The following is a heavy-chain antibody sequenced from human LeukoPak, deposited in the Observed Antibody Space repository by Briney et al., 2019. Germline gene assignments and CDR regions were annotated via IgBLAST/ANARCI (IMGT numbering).Heavy chain of an antibody. Sequence: SETLSLTCAVSSGSIFSNNWWSWVRQPPGKGLEWIGQIFHSGSTSYSPSLKSRVTISVDKSKNQFSLKLSSVTAADTAVYYCARTKNHYSYYYGSGSYYAKGRYYFDYWGQGTLVTVSS. CDR1: SGSIFSNNW. D-gene: IGHD3-10*01. V-gene: IGHV4-4*02. CDR2: IFHSGST. J-gene: IGHJ4*02. CDR3: ARTKNHYSYYYGSGSYYAKGRYYFDY.